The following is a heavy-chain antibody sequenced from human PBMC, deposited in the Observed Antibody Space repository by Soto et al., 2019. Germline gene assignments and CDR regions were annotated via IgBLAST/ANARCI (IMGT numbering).Heavy chain of an antibody. J-gene: IGHJ4*02. V-gene: IGHV4-30-4*01. Sequence: SETLSLTCTVSGGSISSGDYYWSWIRQPPGKGLEWIGYIYYSGSTYYNPSLKSRVTISVDTSKNQFSLKLSSVTAADTAVYYCARVAAATHFDYWGQGTLVTVSS. CDR3: ARVAAATHFDY. CDR1: GGSISSGDYY. CDR2: IYYSGST. D-gene: IGHD6-13*01.